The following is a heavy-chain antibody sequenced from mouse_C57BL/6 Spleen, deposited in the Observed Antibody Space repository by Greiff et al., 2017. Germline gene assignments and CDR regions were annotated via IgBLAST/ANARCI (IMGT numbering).Heavy chain of an antibody. CDR3: ASSDYDDWYFDV. CDR1: GYTFTSYW. CDR2: IDPSDSYT. Sequence: VQLQQPGAELVKPGASVKLSCKASGYTFTSYWMQWVKQRPGQGLEWIGEIDPSDSYTNYNQKFKGKATLTVDTSASTAYMQLSSLTSEDSAVYYCASSDYDDWYFDVWGKGTTVTVSS. D-gene: IGHD2-4*01. V-gene: IGHV1-50*01. J-gene: IGHJ1*03.